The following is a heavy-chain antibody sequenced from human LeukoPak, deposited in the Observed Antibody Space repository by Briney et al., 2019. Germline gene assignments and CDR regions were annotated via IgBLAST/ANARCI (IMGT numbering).Heavy chain of an antibody. V-gene: IGHV4-34*01. D-gene: IGHD2-2*01. CDR1: VGSFSGYH. J-gene: IGHJ2*01. Sequence: SETLSLTCAVYVGSFSGYHWNWIRQPPGKGLEWIGEVSHSGSTNYNPSLKSRVIISVDTSKNQFSLKLSSMTAADTAVYFCARDQGAARYFDLWGRGTLLTVSS. CDR2: VSHSGST. CDR3: ARDQGAARYFDL.